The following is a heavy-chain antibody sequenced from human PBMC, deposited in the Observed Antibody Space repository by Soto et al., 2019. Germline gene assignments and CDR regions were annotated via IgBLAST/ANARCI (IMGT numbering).Heavy chain of an antibody. CDR3: APLSVSLSGPYGIHV. CDR1: DGSFSSSYY. J-gene: IGHJ6*02. CDR2: MLYSGLT. Sequence: SETLSLTCSVSDGSFSSSYYWAWIRQPPGKGLEWIGSMLYSGLTYYNPSLKSRVTLSVDTSKNQFSVRLNSVTASDTAVYYCAPLSVSLSGPYGIHVWGQGTTVTVSS. D-gene: IGHD2-15*01. V-gene: IGHV4-39*01.